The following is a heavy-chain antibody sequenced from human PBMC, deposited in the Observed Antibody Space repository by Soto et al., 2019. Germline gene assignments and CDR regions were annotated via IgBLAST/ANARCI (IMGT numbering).Heavy chain of an antibody. J-gene: IGHJ6*02. D-gene: IGHD5-18*01. V-gene: IGHV3-33*01. CDR3: ARDNRGYSYGLDDYGMDV. CDR1: GFTFSSYG. CDR2: IWYDGSNK. Sequence: QVQLVESGGGVVQPGRSLRLSCAASGFTFSSYGMHWVRQAPGKGLEWVAVIWYDGSNKYYADSVKGRFTISRDNSKNPLYLQMNSLRAEDTAVYYCARDNRGYSYGLDDYGMDVWGQGTTVTVSS.